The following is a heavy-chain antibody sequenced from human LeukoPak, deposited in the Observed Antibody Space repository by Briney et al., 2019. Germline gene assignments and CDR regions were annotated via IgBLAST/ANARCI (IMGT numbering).Heavy chain of an antibody. CDR1: GGSFSGYY. Sequence: SETLSLTCAVYGGSFSGYYWSWIRQPPGKGLEWIGEINHSGSTNYNPSLKSRVTISVDTSKNQISLKLSSVTAADTAVYYCARVGYYNGFDFWGQGTLVTVSS. V-gene: IGHV4-34*01. J-gene: IGHJ4*02. CDR2: INHSGST. D-gene: IGHD3-9*01. CDR3: ARVGYYNGFDF.